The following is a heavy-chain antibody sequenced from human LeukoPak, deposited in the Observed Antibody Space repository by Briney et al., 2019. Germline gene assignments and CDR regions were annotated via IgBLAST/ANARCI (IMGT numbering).Heavy chain of an antibody. J-gene: IGHJ4*02. CDR1: GFTFSSYA. V-gene: IGHV3-23*01. CDR3: AKHREYSSSWYYFDY. CDR2: ISGSGGST. D-gene: IGHD6-13*01. Sequence: GRSLRLSCAASGFTFSSYAMSWVRQAPGKGLEWASAISGSGGSTYYADSVKGRFTISRDNSKNTLYLQMNSLRAEDTAVYYCAKHREYSSSWYYFDYWGQGTLVTVSS.